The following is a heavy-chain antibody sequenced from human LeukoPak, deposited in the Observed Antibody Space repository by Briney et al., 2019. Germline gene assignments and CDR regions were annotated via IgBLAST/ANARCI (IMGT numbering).Heavy chain of an antibody. V-gene: IGHV3-74*01. Sequence: GGSLRLSCAASGFTFSSYWMNWVRQAPGKGLVWVSRIASDGSSTTYADSVKGRFSISRDNAKNTLYLQMNSLRVEDTAVYYCARGRPHGNDYWGRGTLVTVSS. CDR3: ARGRPHGNDY. CDR1: GFTFSSYW. CDR2: IASDGSST. J-gene: IGHJ4*02. D-gene: IGHD4-23*01.